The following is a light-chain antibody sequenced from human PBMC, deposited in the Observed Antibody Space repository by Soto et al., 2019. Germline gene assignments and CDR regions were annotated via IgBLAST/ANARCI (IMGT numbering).Light chain of an antibody. V-gene: IGKV3-15*01. CDR2: GAS. CDR1: ERVASN. J-gene: IGKJ1*01. CDR3: QQYNNWPPGWT. Sequence: EVVLTQSPGTLSLSAGERATLFCRASERVASNYLAWYQQKPGQAPRLLIYGASTRATGIPARFSGSGSGTEFTLTISSLQSEDFAVYYCQQYNNWPPGWTFGQGTKVDIK.